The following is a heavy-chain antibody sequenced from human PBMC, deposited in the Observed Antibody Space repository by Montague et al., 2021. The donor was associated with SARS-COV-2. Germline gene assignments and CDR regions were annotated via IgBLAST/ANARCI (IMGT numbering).Heavy chain of an antibody. Sequence: SETLSLTCAVSGGSISSSSYYWGWIRQPPGKGLEWIGSIHYSGSTYYNPSLKSRVSISVDTSKNQFSLKLSSVTAADTAGYYCARLWDTVYYYYGMDVWGQGTTVTVSS. CDR3: ARLWDTVYYYYGMDV. CDR1: GGSISSSSYY. D-gene: IGHD1-26*01. CDR2: IHYSGST. J-gene: IGHJ6*02. V-gene: IGHV4-39*01.